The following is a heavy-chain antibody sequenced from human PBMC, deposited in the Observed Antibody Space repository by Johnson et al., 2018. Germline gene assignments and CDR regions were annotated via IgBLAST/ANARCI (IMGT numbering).Heavy chain of an antibody. CDR1: GFTFSTYG. J-gene: IGHJ1*01. D-gene: IGHD3-22*01. V-gene: IGHV3-33*01. CDR3: AREYDSSGYYLEYFQH. Sequence: QVQLVQSGGGVVQPGRSLRLSCAASGFTFSTYGMHWVRQAPGKGLEWVALIWHDGSNKNYADSVKGRFTISRENSKNTLYLQINSLRAEDTAVYYWAREYDSSGYYLEYFQHWGQGTLVTVSS. CDR2: IWHDGSNK.